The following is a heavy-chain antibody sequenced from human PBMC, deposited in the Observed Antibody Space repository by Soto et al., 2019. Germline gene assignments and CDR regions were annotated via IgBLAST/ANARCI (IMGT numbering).Heavy chain of an antibody. CDR2: INHSGST. D-gene: IGHD1-20*01. V-gene: IGHV4-34*01. CDR1: GGSFSGYY. CDR3: ARSPYNWNDGFYFDY. Sequence: SSETLSLTCAVYGGSFSGYYWSWIRQPPGKGLEWIGEINHSGSTNYNPSLKSRVTISVDTSKNQFSLKLSSVTAADTAVYYCARSPYNWNDGFYFDYWGQGTLVTVSS. J-gene: IGHJ4*02.